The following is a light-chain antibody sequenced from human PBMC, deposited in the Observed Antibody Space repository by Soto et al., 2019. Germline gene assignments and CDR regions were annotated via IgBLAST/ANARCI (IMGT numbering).Light chain of an antibody. CDR1: QSVSSSY. V-gene: IGKV3-20*01. Sequence: EIGLTQSPCTLSLSPGERATLSCRASQSVSSSYLAWYQQKPGQAPRLLIYGASSRDTGIPDRFSGSGSGTDFTLTNSRLEPEDFAVYYCQQYGSSPPYTFGQGTKLEIK. CDR3: QQYGSSPPYT. CDR2: GAS. J-gene: IGKJ2*01.